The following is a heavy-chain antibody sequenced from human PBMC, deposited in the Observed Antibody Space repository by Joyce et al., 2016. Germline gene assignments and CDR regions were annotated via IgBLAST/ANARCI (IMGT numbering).Heavy chain of an antibody. D-gene: IGHD6-19*01. V-gene: IGHV4-34*01. Sequence: QVQLHQWGAGLLRPSETLSLTCAVYGGSFTDYDWSWIRPPPGKGLEWIGEINHSGSTNDNPSLKSRVTISVDTSENQFSLKLSSVTAADTAVYYCAGSGFTSNFDYWGQGTLVIVSS. CDR1: GGSFTDYD. CDR2: INHSGST. J-gene: IGHJ4*02. CDR3: AGSGFTSNFDY.